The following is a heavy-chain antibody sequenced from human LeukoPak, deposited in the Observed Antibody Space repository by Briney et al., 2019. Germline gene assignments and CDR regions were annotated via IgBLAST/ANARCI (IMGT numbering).Heavy chain of an antibody. Sequence: ASVKVSCRASGYTFTTYGINWVRQAPGQGLEWMGWMNPNSGNTGYAQKFQGRVTMTRDTSTSTVYMELSSLRSEDTAVYYCARGLWGTWGQGTLVTVSS. D-gene: IGHD3-16*01. CDR2: MNPNSGNT. J-gene: IGHJ4*02. CDR3: ARGLWGT. CDR1: GYTFTTYG. V-gene: IGHV1-8*01.